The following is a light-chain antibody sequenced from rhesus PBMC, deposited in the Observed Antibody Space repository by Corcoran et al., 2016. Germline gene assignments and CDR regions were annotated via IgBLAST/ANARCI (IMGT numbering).Light chain of an antibody. CDR1: QSVSSR. J-gene: IGKJ2*01. Sequence: EIVLTQSPATLSLSPGERATLSYRASQSVSSRLAWYQQKPGQAPRLLSYDASRRVTGIPDRFSGSGSGTDFTLTISSREPDDVAVYFCQQESNWSYSFGQGTKVEIK. V-gene: IGKV3-17*02. CDR3: QQESNWSYS. CDR2: DAS.